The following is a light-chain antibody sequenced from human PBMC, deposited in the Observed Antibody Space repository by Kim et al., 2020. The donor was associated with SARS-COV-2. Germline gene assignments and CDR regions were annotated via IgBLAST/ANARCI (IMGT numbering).Light chain of an antibody. V-gene: IGKV3D-7*01. CDR2: GSS. Sequence: PGERVTLSCRASQSVSSSYLTWYQQKRGQAPRLLIYGSSTRATGIPARFSGSGSGTDFTLTISSLQPEDFAVYYCQQDYNLPITFGQGTRLEIK. CDR3: QQDYNLPIT. CDR1: QSVSSSY. J-gene: IGKJ5*01.